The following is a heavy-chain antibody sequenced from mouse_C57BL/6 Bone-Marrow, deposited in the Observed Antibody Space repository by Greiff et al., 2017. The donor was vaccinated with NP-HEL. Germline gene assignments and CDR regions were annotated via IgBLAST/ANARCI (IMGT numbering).Heavy chain of an antibody. CDR3: ARWNYYGYFDV. CDR1: GYTFTSYT. J-gene: IGHJ1*03. Sequence: VHLVESGAELARPGASVKMSCKASGYTFTSYTMHWVKQRPGQGLEWIGYINPSSGYTKYNQKFKDKATLTADKSSSTAYMQLSSLTSEDSAVYYCARWNYYGYFDVWGTGTTVTVSS. CDR2: INPSSGYT. V-gene: IGHV1-4*01.